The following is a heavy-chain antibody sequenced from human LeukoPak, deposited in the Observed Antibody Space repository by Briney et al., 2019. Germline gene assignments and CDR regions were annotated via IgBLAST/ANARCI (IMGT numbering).Heavy chain of an antibody. CDR1: GYSFTSYW. Sequence: GESLQISCKGSGYSFTSYWIGWVRQMPGKGLEWMGIIYPGDSDTRYSPSFQGQVTISADKSISAAYLQWSSLKASDTAMYYCARLNRIAAAGMGNWFDPWGQGTLVTVSS. D-gene: IGHD6-13*01. CDR3: ARLNRIAAAGMGNWFDP. V-gene: IGHV5-51*01. J-gene: IGHJ5*02. CDR2: IYPGDSDT.